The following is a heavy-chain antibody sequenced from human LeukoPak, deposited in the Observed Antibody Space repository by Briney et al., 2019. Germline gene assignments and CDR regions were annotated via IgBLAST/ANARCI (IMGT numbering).Heavy chain of an antibody. J-gene: IGHJ4*02. CDR1: GYTFTSYG. V-gene: IGHV1-18*01. CDR3: ASGIVGYWDFDY. D-gene: IGHD1-26*01. Sequence: ASVKVSCKASGYTFTSYGITWVRQAPGQGLEWMGWISAYNGNTNYAQKLQGRVTMTTDTSTSTAFMELRSLRSDDTAVYYCASGIVGYWDFDYWGQGTLVTVSS. CDR2: ISAYNGNT.